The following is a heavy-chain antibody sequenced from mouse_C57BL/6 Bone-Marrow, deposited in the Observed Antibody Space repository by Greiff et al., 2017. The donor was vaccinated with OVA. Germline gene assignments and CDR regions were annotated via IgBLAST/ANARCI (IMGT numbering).Heavy chain of an antibody. CDR1: GYTFTDYY. Sequence: QVQLQQSGAELVRPGASVKLSCKASGYTFTDYYINWVKQRPGQGLEWIARIYPGSGNTYYNEKFKGKATLTAEKSSSTAYMQLSSLTSEDSAVYYCASYYYGSSYFAYWGQGTLVTVSA. D-gene: IGHD1-1*01. CDR2: IYPGSGNT. J-gene: IGHJ3*01. CDR3: ASYYYGSSYFAY. V-gene: IGHV1-76*01.